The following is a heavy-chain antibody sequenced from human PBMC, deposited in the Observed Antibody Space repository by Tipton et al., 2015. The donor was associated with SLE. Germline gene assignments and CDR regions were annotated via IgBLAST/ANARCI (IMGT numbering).Heavy chain of an antibody. D-gene: IGHD6-19*01. J-gene: IGHJ3*02. Sequence: TLSLTCAVYGGSFSGYYWSWIRQPPGKGLEWIGYIYTSGSTNYNPSLKSRVTISVDTSKNQFSLKLSSVTAADTAVYYCARGAAVPGIAVAGNAFDIWGQGTMVTVSS. CDR2: IYTSGST. CDR3: ARGAAVPGIAVAGNAFDI. CDR1: GGSFSGYY. V-gene: IGHV4-34*01.